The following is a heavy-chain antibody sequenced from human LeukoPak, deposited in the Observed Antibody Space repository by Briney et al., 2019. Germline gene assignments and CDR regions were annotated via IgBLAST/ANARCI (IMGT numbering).Heavy chain of an antibody. V-gene: IGHV3-66*01. Sequence: GGSLRLSCAASGFTFTSADMTRVRQSPGEGLEWVSLIYSGGDTYYADSAKGRFTISRDNSKNTLYLQMNSLRDEDTAVYYCAKWGGYGHGIDFWGQGTLVTVSS. CDR1: GFTFTSAD. D-gene: IGHD3-16*01. CDR2: IYSGGDT. J-gene: IGHJ4*02. CDR3: AKWGGYGHGIDF.